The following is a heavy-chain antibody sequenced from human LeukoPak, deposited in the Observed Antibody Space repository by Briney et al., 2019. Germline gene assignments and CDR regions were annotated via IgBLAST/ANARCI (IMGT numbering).Heavy chain of an antibody. CDR1: GFTFSSYA. CDR3: ARDGGFCTNGACPFDY. D-gene: IGHD2-8*01. CDR2: ISYDGSNK. Sequence: GSLRLSCAASGFTFSSYAIHWVRQAPGKGLEWVALISYDGSNKYYVDSVKGRFTVSRDNSNNTLHLQMNSLTAKDTAVYYCARDGGFCTNGACPFDYWGQGTLVTVSS. J-gene: IGHJ4*02. V-gene: IGHV3-30*04.